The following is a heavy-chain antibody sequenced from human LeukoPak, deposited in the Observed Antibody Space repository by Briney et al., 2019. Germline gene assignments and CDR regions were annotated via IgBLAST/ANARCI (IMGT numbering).Heavy chain of an antibody. D-gene: IGHD4-17*01. CDR1: GVSFGSYW. J-gene: IGHJ1*01. CDR3: AKDLLNYGDYPEYFQH. V-gene: IGHV3-23*01. Sequence: GGSLRLSCSASGVSFGSYWMTWGRQAPGKGREGVSGVSGGGGSTYYAEAVKGRFTISRDNSKNTLYLQMNSLRAEDTALYYCAKDLLNYGDYPEYFQHWGQGTLVTVSS. CDR2: VSGGGGST.